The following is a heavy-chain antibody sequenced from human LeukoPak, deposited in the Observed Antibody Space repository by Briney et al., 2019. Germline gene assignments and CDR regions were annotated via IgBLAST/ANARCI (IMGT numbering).Heavy chain of an antibody. D-gene: IGHD6-6*01. CDR3: AREEDSSSD. CDR1: GGSISSYY. Sequence: SETLSLTCTVSGGSISSYYWSWIRQPPGKGLEWIGEINHSGSTNYNPSLKSRVTISVDTSKNQFSLKLSSVTAADTAVYYCAREEDSSSDWGQGTLVTVSS. CDR2: INHSGST. V-gene: IGHV4-34*01. J-gene: IGHJ4*02.